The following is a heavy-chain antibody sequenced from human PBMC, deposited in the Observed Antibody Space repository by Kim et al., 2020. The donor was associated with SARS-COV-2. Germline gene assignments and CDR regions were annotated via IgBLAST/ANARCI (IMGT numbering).Heavy chain of an antibody. D-gene: IGHD5-18*01. Sequence: DSGKGRFTISRDNAKNSLYLQMNSLRDEDTAVYYGAREPHSYYYYYGMDVWGQGTTVTVSS. CDR3: AREPHSYYYYYGMDV. V-gene: IGHV3-48*02. J-gene: IGHJ6*02.